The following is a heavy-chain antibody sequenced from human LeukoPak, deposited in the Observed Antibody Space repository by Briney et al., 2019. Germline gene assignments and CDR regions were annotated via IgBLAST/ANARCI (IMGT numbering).Heavy chain of an antibody. D-gene: IGHD3-22*01. Sequence: GGSLRLSCAASGFTVSSNYMSCVRQAPGKGLEWVSVIYSGGSTYYADSVKGRFTISRHNSKNTLYLQMNSLGAEDTAVYYCARSAGYYDSSGYSSFDYWGQGTLVTVSS. J-gene: IGHJ4*02. V-gene: IGHV3-53*04. CDR3: ARSAGYYDSSGYSSFDY. CDR2: IYSGGST. CDR1: GFTVSSNY.